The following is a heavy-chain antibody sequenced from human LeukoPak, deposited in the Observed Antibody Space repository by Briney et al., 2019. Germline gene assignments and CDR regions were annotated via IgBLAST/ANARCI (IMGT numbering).Heavy chain of an antibody. J-gene: IGHJ3*02. Sequence: ASVKVSCKASGYTFTGYYMHWVRQAPGQGLEWMGWINPNSGGTNYAQKFQGRVTMTRDTSISTAYMELSRLRSDDTAVYYCARDGITDIAVVPAGDDAFDIWGQGTMVTVSS. D-gene: IGHD2-2*01. V-gene: IGHV1-2*02. CDR3: ARDGITDIAVVPAGDDAFDI. CDR2: INPNSGGT. CDR1: GYTFTGYY.